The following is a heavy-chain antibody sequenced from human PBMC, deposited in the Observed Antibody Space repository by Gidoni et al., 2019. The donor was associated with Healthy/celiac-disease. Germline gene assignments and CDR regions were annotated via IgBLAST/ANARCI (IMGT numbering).Heavy chain of an antibody. D-gene: IGHD4-17*01. V-gene: IGHV3-66*02. Sequence: EVQLVESVGRLVQPAGYLRPSCASSGFTVSSNYMSWVRQAPGKGLEWVSVIYSGGSTYDADSVKGRFTISRDNSKNTLYLQMNSLRAEDTAVYYCARDYHGDYVFDYWGQGTLVTVSS. J-gene: IGHJ4*02. CDR3: ARDYHGDYVFDY. CDR2: IYSGGST. CDR1: GFTVSSNY.